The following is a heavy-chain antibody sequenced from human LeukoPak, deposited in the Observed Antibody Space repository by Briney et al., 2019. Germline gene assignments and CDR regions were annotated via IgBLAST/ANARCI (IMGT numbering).Heavy chain of an antibody. D-gene: IGHD2-2*01. Sequence: SSETLSLTCTVSGGSISSGSYYWSWIRQPAGKGLEWIGRIYTSGSTNYNPSLKSRVTISVDTSKNQFSLKLSSVTAADTAVYYCAREGGLPAARFGYWGQGTLVTVSS. CDR2: IYTSGST. V-gene: IGHV4-61*02. CDR3: AREGGLPAARFGY. CDR1: GGSISSGSYY. J-gene: IGHJ4*02.